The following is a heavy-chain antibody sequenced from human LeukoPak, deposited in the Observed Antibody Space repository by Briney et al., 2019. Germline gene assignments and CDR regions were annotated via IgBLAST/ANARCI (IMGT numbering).Heavy chain of an antibody. V-gene: IGHV3-21*01. J-gene: IGHJ4*02. CDR1: GFTFSTFG. Sequence: GGSLRLSCVASGFTFSTFGMNWVRQAPGKGLEWVSSISFTSSYKYYADSVKGRFTISRDNTKNSLYLQMNSLRAEDTAVYYCASSNGDYVWHYFDYWGQGTLVTVSS. CDR2: ISFTSSYK. CDR3: ASSNGDYVWHYFDY. D-gene: IGHD4-17*01.